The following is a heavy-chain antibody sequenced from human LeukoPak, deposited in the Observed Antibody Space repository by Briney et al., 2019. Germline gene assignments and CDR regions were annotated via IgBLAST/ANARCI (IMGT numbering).Heavy chain of an antibody. CDR1: GGTFSSYA. CDR3: ARERHDYGDFDY. CDR2: IILIFHTS. D-gene: IGHD4-17*01. Sequence: SVKVSFKASGGTFSSYASSWVRQAPGQGLEWMGGIILIFHTSNYAQKFKGRLTITADKSTSKPYIELTSLTSEDTAVHYFARERHDYGDFDYWGQGTLVTVSS. J-gene: IGHJ4*02. V-gene: IGHV1-69*06.